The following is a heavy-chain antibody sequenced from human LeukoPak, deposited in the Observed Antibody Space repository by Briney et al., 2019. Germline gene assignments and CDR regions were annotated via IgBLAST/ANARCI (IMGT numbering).Heavy chain of an antibody. J-gene: IGHJ2*01. CDR3: ARDGMAVAVGYFDL. Sequence: SQTLSLTCAISGDSVSSNSATWNWIRQSPSRGLEWLGRTYYRSKWYNDYAASVKSRITIKPDASKNQFSLQLNSVTPEDTAVYYCARDGMAVAVGYFDLRGRGTLVTVSS. D-gene: IGHD6-19*01. CDR2: TYYRSKWYN. V-gene: IGHV6-1*01. CDR1: GDSVSSNSAT.